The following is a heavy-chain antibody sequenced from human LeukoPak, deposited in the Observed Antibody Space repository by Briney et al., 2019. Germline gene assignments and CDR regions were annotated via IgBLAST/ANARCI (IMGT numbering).Heavy chain of an antibody. D-gene: IGHD6-19*01. Sequence: GGSLRLSCAASGFTFSSYSMNWVRQAPGKGLEWVSSISSSSSYIYYADSVKGRFTISRDNAKNSLYLQMNSLRAEDTAVYYCARGAVAGWIDYWGQGTLVTVSS. CDR1: GFTFSSYS. CDR3: ARGAVAGWIDY. CDR2: ISSSSSYI. J-gene: IGHJ4*02. V-gene: IGHV3-21*01.